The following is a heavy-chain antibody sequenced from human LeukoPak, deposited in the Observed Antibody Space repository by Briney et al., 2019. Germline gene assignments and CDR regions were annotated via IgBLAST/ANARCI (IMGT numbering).Heavy chain of an antibody. CDR1: GFTFSSYS. Sequence: PGGSLRLSCAASGFTFSSYSMNWVRQAPGKGLEWVSYISSSGSTIYYADSVKGRFTISRDNAKNSLYLQMNSLRAEDTAVYYCAREGSSGLDYWGQGTLVTVSS. CDR3: AREGSSGLDY. J-gene: IGHJ4*02. CDR2: ISSSGSTI. D-gene: IGHD3-22*01. V-gene: IGHV3-48*04.